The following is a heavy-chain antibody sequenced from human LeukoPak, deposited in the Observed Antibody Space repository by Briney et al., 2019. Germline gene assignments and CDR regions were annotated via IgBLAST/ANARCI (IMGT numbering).Heavy chain of an antibody. CDR2: ISAYNGNT. CDR1: GYTFTSYG. CDR3: ARDPGIGSSSWYGGIDY. D-gene: IGHD6-13*01. V-gene: IGHV1-18*01. J-gene: IGHJ4*02. Sequence: APVKVSCKASGYTFTSYGISWVRQAPGQGLEWMGWISAYNGNTNYAQKLQGRVTMTTGTSTSTAYMELRSLRSDDTAVYYCARDPGIGSSSWYGGIDYWGQGTLVTVSS.